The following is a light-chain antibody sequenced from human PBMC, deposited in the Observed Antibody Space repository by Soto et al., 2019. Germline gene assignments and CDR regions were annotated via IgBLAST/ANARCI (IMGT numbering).Light chain of an antibody. J-gene: IGKJ3*01. Sequence: DIVMTQSPDSLAVSLGERATINCKSSQSVLYSSNNKHYLAWYQQKPGQPPKLLIYWASTRESGVPDRFSGSGSGTDFPLTISSLQAEDVAVYYCQQYYSTPVTFGPGTKVDIK. CDR3: QQYYSTPVT. CDR2: WAS. V-gene: IGKV4-1*01. CDR1: QSVLYSSNNKHY.